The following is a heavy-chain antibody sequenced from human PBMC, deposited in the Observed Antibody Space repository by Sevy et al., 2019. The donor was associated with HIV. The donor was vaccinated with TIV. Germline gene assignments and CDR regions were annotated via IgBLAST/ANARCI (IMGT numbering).Heavy chain of an antibody. CDR3: VRRGASGGWYHFDY. CDR2: IYTTDSDA. J-gene: IGHJ4*02. CDR1: GYSFISSW. Sequence: GESLKISCKASGYSFISSWIGWVRQMPGKGLEWMGIIYTTDSDARYSPSFEGQVTISVDKSISTAYLQWSSLKASDTAMYYCVRRGASGGWYHFDYWGQGTLVTVSS. D-gene: IGHD6-19*01. V-gene: IGHV5-51*01.